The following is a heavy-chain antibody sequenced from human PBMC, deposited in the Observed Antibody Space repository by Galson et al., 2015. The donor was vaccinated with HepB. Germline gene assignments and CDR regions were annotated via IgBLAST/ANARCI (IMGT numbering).Heavy chain of an antibody. D-gene: IGHD3-10*01. CDR1: GFTFSSYS. J-gene: IGHJ6*03. CDR3: AREEAEYYYGSGSYYNGPYYYYMDV. CDR2: ISSSSSYI. Sequence: SLRLSCAASGFTFSSYSMNWVCQAPGKGLEWVSSISSSSSYIYYADSVKGRFTIPRDNAKNSLYLQMNSLRAEDTAVYYCAREEAEYYYGSGSYYNGPYYYYMDVWGKGTTVTVSS. V-gene: IGHV3-21*01.